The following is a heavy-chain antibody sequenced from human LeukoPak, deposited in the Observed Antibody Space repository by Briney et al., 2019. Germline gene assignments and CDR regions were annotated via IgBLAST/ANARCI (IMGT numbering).Heavy chain of an antibody. Sequence: GGSLRLSCAASGFTFSNYAMSWVRQAPGKGLEWVSSISGRSVSTYYADSVKGRFTISRDSSKNTLSLQMNNLRAEDTAVYSCARDLRWAVASNSYGWFDPWGRGTLVTVSS. V-gene: IGHV3-23*01. D-gene: IGHD1-26*01. CDR1: GFTFSNYA. J-gene: IGHJ5*02. CDR2: ISGRSVST. CDR3: ARDLRWAVASNSYGWFDP.